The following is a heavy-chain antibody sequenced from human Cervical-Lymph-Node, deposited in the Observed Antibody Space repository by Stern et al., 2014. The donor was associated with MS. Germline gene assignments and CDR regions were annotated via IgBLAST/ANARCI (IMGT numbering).Heavy chain of an antibody. CDR3: ARGTGDNWFGP. Sequence: QMQLVQSGAEVKQPGSSVKVSCKSSGGISWVRQAPGQGLEWMGGVIPFVGTSYYAQKFQGRVTIAADTSANTTYLHLSRLTSADTAVYYCARGTGDNWFGPWGQGTLVTVSS. V-gene: IGHV1-69*06. D-gene: IGHD3/OR15-3a*01. CDR1: GG. J-gene: IGHJ5*02. CDR2: VIPFVGTS.